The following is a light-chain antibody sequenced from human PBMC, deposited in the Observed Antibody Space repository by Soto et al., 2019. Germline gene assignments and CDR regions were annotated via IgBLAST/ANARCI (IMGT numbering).Light chain of an antibody. CDR3: QQYGSSPIT. V-gene: IGKV3-20*01. CDR2: AAS. CDR1: QSVDSKY. J-gene: IGKJ5*01. Sequence: EIVLTQSPGTLSLSPGERATLSCRASQSVDSKYLAWYQQKPGQAPRILIFAASSRATGIPDRFSGSGSGTDFTLTISRLEPGDFAVYYCQQYGSSPITFGQGTRLEI.